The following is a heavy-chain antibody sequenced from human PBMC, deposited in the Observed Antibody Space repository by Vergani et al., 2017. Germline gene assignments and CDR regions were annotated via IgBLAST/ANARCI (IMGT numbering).Heavy chain of an antibody. CDR3: ARAIPGDLWFGELLSYYFDY. CDR1: GGSIGSYY. J-gene: IGHJ4*02. CDR2: IYYSGST. D-gene: IGHD3-10*01. Sequence: QVQLQESGPGLVKPSETLSLTCTVSGGSIGSYYWSWIRQPPGKGLEWIGYIYYSGSTNYNPSLKSRVTISVDTSKNQFSLKLSSVTAADTAVYYCARAIPGDLWFGELLSYYFDYWGQGTLVTVSS. V-gene: IGHV4-59*01.